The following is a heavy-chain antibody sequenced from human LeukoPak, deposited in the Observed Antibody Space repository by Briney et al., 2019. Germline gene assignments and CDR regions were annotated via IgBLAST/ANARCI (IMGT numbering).Heavy chain of an antibody. CDR3: ARDWAAADY. Sequence: GGSLRLSCAASGFTFSSYAMHWVRQAPGKGLEYVSAISSNGGSTYYANSVKGRFTISRDNSKNTLYLQMGSLRAEDMAVYYCARDWAAADYWGQGTLVTVPS. CDR2: ISSNGGST. J-gene: IGHJ4*02. D-gene: IGHD3-16*01. V-gene: IGHV3-64*01. CDR1: GFTFSSYA.